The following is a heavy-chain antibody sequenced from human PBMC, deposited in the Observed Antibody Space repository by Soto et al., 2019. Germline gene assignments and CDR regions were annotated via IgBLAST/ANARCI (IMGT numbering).Heavy chain of an antibody. CDR3: ARHEGDGNVWPLDY. D-gene: IGHD2-15*01. J-gene: IGHJ4*02. V-gene: IGHV4-39*01. CDR2: IHYSGST. CDR1: GDSIGTTHSY. Sequence: SETLSLTCTVSGDSIGTTHSYWAWIRQSPGKGLEWIGNIHYSGSTYYMPSLRSRVTLSVDTSKNQFSLRLTSVTAEDTAVYYCARHEGDGNVWPLDYWGQG.